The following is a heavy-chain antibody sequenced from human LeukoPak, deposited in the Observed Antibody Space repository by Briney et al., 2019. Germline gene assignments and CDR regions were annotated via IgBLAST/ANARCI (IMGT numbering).Heavy chain of an antibody. D-gene: IGHD1-26*01. J-gene: IGHJ4*02. CDR3: AYQSSGSFGDY. CDR1: GLTFSNYG. V-gene: IGHV3-30*02. CDR2: IRYDGTTI. Sequence: GGSLRLSCVASGLTFSNYGIHWVRQAPGKGLEWVTYIRYDGTTIYYADSVKGRFTISRDNSKNTLYLQMNSLRAEDTAVYYCAYQSSGSFGDYWGQGTLVTVSS.